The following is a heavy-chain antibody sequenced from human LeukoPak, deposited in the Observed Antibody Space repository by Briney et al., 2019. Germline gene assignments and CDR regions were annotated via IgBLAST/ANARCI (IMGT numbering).Heavy chain of an antibody. CDR1: GFTFSSYG. D-gene: IGHD3-10*01. CDR3: AKKDGSGSWYYYFDY. J-gene: IGHJ4*02. CDR2: ISSSASST. Sequence: GGSLRLSCAASGFTFSSYGMSWVRQAPGKGLERVSGISSSASSTYYGDSVKGRFTISRNNSKNTLYLQMNSLRAEDTAVYYRAKKDGSGSWYYYFDYWGQGTLVTVSS. V-gene: IGHV3-23*01.